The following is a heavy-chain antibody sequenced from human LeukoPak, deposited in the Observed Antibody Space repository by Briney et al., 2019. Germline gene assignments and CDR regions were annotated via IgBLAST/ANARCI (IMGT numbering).Heavy chain of an antibody. J-gene: IGHJ4*02. CDR2: TIPIFGTA. CDR1: GGTFSSYA. CDR3: AREGATFDSGFDY. D-gene: IGHD3-16*01. Sequence: ASVEVSCKASGGTFSSYAISWVRQAPGQGLEWMGGTIPIFGTANYAQKFQGRVTITTDESTSTAYMELSSLRSEDTAVYYCAREGATFDSGFDYWGQGTLVTVSS. V-gene: IGHV1-69*05.